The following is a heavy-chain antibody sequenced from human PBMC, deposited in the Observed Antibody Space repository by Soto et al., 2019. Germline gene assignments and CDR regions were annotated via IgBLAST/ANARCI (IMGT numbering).Heavy chain of an antibody. CDR2: ISPYSGNT. D-gene: IGHD3-16*01. CDR3: AMVDNYVTPTPQDV. V-gene: IGHV1-18*01. Sequence: QVQLVQSGDEVRKPGSSVKVSCKASGYIFVNYGIAWVRQAPGQGLEWMGWISPYSGNTHYASKVQGTHPITTDTSTRTAYMDLGSLTSDATAVYYCAMVDNYVTPTPQDVWGQGTTVTVSS. CDR1: GYIFVNYG. J-gene: IGHJ6*02.